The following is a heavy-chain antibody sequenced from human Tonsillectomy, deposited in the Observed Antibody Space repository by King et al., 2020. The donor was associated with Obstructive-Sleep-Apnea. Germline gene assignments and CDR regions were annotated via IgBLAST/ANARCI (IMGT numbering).Heavy chain of an antibody. CDR3: ARDWYYYASGSFDY. CDR2: ISYDGSDK. Sequence: VQLVESGGGVVQPGRSLRLSCAASGFSFSNYPMHWVRQAPGKGLEWVAFISYDGSDKYYADSVKARFTISRDNSKNTLYLQMNSLRVEDAAVYYCARDWYYYASGSFDYWGQGTLVTVSS. CDR1: GFSFSNYP. J-gene: IGHJ4*02. V-gene: IGHV3-30*04. D-gene: IGHD3-10*01.